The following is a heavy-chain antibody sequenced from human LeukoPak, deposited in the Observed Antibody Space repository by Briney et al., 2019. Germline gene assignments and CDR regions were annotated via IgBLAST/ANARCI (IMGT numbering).Heavy chain of an antibody. D-gene: IGHD5-18*01. Sequence: ASVKVSCKASGYTFTSYGISWVRQAPGQGLEWMGWISAYNGNTNYAQKFQGRVTITADESTSTAYMELSSLRSEDTTVYYCARALVDTAMVFYGMDVWGQGTTVTVSS. CDR1: GYTFTSYG. V-gene: IGHV1-18*01. CDR2: ISAYNGNT. CDR3: ARALVDTAMVFYGMDV. J-gene: IGHJ6*02.